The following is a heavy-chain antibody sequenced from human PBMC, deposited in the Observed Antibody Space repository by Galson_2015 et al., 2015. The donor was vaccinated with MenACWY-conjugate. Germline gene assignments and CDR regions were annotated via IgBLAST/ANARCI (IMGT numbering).Heavy chain of an antibody. CDR2: VAPAGDT. V-gene: IGHV3-13*04. J-gene: IGHJ2*01. Sequence: LRLSCAASGFTFSRNDMHWVRQAVGQGLEWVSAVAPAGDTYYSGSVKGRFTISRENAKNSLYLQMNSLRVGDTAMYYCAGTYYYASGSFYGWFFDLWGRGTLVTVSS. D-gene: IGHD3-10*01. CDR3: AGTYYYASGSFYGWFFDL. CDR1: GFTFSRND.